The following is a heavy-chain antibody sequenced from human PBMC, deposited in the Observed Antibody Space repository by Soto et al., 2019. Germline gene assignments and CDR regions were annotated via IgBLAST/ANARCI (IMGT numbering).Heavy chain of an antibody. CDR1: GDSFNDYY. CDR3: ARESGGATATLGYYYFYMDV. J-gene: IGHJ6*03. D-gene: IGHD5-12*01. V-gene: IGHV1-2*04. Sequence: ASLKVSCKSSGDSFNDYYIHWVRQAPGQGLEWMGWINPNSGVTKYAQKFQGWVSMTRDTSIRTVYMQLSRLRSDDTAVYYCARESGGATATLGYYYFYMDVWGTGTTVTVSS. CDR2: INPNSGVT.